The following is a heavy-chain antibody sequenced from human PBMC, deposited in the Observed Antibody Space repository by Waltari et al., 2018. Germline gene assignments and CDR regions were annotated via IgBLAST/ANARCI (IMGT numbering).Heavy chain of an antibody. D-gene: IGHD2-21*01. J-gene: IGHJ4*02. V-gene: IGHV1-24*01. CDR3: ATGIQYCGGDCSYYFDY. CDR2: FDPEDGET. CDR1: GYTLTEFS. Sequence: QVQLVQSGAEVKKPGASVKVSCKVYGYTLTEFSMHWVRQAPGKGLEWMGGFDPEDGETIYAQKFQGRVTMTEDTSTDTAYMELSSLRSEDTAVYYCATGIQYCGGDCSYYFDYWGQGTLVTVSS.